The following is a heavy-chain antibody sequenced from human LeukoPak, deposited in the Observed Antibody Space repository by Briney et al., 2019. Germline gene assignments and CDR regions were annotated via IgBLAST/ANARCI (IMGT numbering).Heavy chain of an antibody. D-gene: IGHD6-25*01. V-gene: IGHV1-2*02. J-gene: IGHJ4*02. CDR2: INPNTGAT. CDR1: GYTFTGYL. Sequence: GASVKVSCKASGYTFTGYLIHWVRQAPGQGLEYMGWINPNTGATEYALKFRGRVTMTRDTSTSTASMELSRLRSDDTAVYFCGRDLSTSATWDLDHWGQGTLVTVSS. CDR3: GRDLSTSATWDLDH.